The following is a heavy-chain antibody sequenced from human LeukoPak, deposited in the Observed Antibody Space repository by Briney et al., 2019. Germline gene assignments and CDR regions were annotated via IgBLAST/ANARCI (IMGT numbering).Heavy chain of an antibody. J-gene: IGHJ4*02. V-gene: IGHV3-21*01. D-gene: IGHD3-22*01. CDR2: ISSSTLKI. Sequence: GGSLRLSCAASGFTFSKYAMTWVRQAPGKGLERVSAISSSTLKIYYADSVKGRFTISRDNAKNSLYLQMNSLRAEDTAVYYCARGRVGYYDSSGYFDYWGQGTLVTVSS. CDR3: ARGRVGYYDSSGYFDY. CDR1: GFTFSKYA.